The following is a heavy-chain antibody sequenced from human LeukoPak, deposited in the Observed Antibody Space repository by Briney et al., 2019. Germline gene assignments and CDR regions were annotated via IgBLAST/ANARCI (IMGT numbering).Heavy chain of an antibody. CDR2: ITNWNGGST. J-gene: IGHJ3*02. Sequence: GGSLRLSCEASGFTFDDYGMSWVRQAAGKGLEWVSAITNWNGGSTGYAGSVRGRFTVSRDNAKNSLYLQLNSLRAEDTALYYCARCSRSSTDCYSAFDIWGQGTVVTVSS. D-gene: IGHD2-2*02. V-gene: IGHV3-20*04. CDR3: ARCSRSSTDCYSAFDI. CDR1: GFTFDDYG.